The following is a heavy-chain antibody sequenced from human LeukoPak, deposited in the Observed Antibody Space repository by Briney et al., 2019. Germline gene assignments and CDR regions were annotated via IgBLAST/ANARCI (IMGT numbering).Heavy chain of an antibody. CDR2: IYYSGST. CDR1: GGSISSSSYY. J-gene: IGHJ3*02. D-gene: IGHD3-9*01. CDR3: ARGLRYFDWFDAFDI. Sequence: SETLSLTCTVSGGSISSSSYYWGWIRQPPGKGLEWIGSIYYSGSTYYNPSLKSRVTMSVDTSKNQFSLKLSSVTAADTAVYYCARGLRYFDWFDAFDIWGQGTMVTVSS. V-gene: IGHV4-39*07.